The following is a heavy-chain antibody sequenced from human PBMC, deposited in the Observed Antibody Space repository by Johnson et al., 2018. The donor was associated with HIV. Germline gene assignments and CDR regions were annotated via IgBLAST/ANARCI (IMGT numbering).Heavy chain of an antibody. CDR3: AKVGERYYDSSGYDAFDI. Sequence: QVQLVESGGGVVQPGGSLRLSCAASGFTFSSYGMHWVRQAPGKGLEWVAFIRYEGSNKYYADSVKGRFTISRDNSKNTLYLQMNSLRAEDTAVYYCAKVGERYYDSSGYDAFDIWGQGTMVTVSS. CDR1: GFTFSSYG. V-gene: IGHV3-30*02. D-gene: IGHD3-22*01. J-gene: IGHJ3*02. CDR2: IRYEGSNK.